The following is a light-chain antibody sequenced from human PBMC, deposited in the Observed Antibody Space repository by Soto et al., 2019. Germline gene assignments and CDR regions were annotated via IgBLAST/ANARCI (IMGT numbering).Light chain of an antibody. CDR1: QSIRSW. CDR2: QAS. Sequence: DIPMTQSPSTLSASVGDRVTITCRASQSIRSWLAWYQQKPGKAPKLLIYQASTLGSGVPSRFSGSGSGTEFTLTISSLQPDDFATYYCQQYNAYSTVGQGTKLEIK. J-gene: IGKJ2*01. V-gene: IGKV1-5*03. CDR3: QQYNAYST.